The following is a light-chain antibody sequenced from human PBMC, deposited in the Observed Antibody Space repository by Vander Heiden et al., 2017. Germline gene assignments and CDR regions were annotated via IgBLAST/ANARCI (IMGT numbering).Light chain of an antibody. V-gene: IGKV1-9*01. CDR1: QGISSY. J-gene: IGKJ4*01. Sequence: DIQLTQSPSFLSASVGDRVTITCRASQGISSYLAWYQQKPGKAPKLLIYAASTLQSGVPSRFSGSGSGTEFTLTISSLQPEDFATYYCQQLNSYITGGVGTQVEIK. CDR3: QQLNSYIT. CDR2: AAS.